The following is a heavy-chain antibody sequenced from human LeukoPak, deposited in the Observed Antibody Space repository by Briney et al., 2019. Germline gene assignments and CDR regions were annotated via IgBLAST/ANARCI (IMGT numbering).Heavy chain of an antibody. J-gene: IGHJ4*02. CDR2: ITNDGSST. D-gene: IGHD4-11*01. CDR1: GLTFSSHW. CDR3: ARGEMARYSNYGEGFDY. V-gene: IGHV3-74*01. Sequence: GGSLRLSCAASGLTFSSHWMHWVRQAPGKGLVWVSRITNDGSSTTYADSVKGRFTISRDNAKNSLYLQMNSLRDEDTAVYYCARGEMARYSNYGEGFDYWGQGTLVTVSS.